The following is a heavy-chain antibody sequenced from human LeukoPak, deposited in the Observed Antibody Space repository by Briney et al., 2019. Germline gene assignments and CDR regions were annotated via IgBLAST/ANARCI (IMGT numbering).Heavy chain of an antibody. Sequence: SETLSLTCTVSGGSISSYYWSWIRQPPGKGREWIGYIYYSGSTNYNPSLKSRVTISVDTSKNQFSLKLSSVTAADTTVYYCARQWGGSYRRYFDYWGQGTLVTVSS. D-gene: IGHD1-26*01. J-gene: IGHJ4*02. CDR3: ARQWGGSYRRYFDY. CDR2: IYYSGST. CDR1: GGSISSYY. V-gene: IGHV4-59*08.